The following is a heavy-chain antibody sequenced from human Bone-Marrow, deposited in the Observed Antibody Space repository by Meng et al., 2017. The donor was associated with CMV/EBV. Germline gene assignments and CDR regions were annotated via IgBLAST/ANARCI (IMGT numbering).Heavy chain of an antibody. J-gene: IGHJ3*02. D-gene: IGHD2-2*01. CDR2: ISGSGGST. CDR1: GFTFSSYA. V-gene: IGHV3-23*01. CDR3: AKGPVPAAIFSAFDI. Sequence: GESLKISCAASGFTFSSYAMSWVRQAPGKGLEWVSAISGSGGSTYYADSVKGRFTISRDNSKNTLYLQMNSLRAEDTAVYYCAKGPVPAAIFSAFDIWGQGTRVTVSS.